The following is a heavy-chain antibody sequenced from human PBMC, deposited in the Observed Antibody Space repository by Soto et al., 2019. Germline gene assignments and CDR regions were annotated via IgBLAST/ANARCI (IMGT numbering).Heavy chain of an antibody. CDR3: AKGSRMWTPDY. Sequence: GASVKVSCKASGYTFTSYGMNWVRQAPGQSLELLGWIAPGNGNTKYSQKFQGRVTITRDTSATTAYMELSSLRSEDTAVYYCAKGSRMWTPDYWGQGTLVTVSS. CDR1: GYTFTSYG. V-gene: IGHV1-3*01. J-gene: IGHJ4*02. CDR2: IAPGNGNT. D-gene: IGHD2-21*01.